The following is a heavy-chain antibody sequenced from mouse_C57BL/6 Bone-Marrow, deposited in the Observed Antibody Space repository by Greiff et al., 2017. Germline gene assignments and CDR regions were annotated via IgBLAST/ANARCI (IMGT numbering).Heavy chain of an antibody. D-gene: IGHD1-1*01. CDR1: GYTFTSYW. V-gene: IGHV1-55*01. CDR2: IYPGSGST. Sequence: QVQLQQPGAELVKPGASVKMSCKASGYTFTSYWITWVKQRPGQGLAWIGDIYPGSGSTNYNEQFKSKATLTVDTSSSTAYMQLSSLTSEDSAVXYRARVYYYGSSPHYYAMDYWGQGTSVTVSA. CDR3: ARVYYYGSSPHYYAMDY. J-gene: IGHJ4*01.